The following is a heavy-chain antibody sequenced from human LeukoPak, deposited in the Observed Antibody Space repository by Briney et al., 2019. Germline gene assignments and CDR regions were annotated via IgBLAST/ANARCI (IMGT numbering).Heavy chain of an antibody. CDR3: ATDIVGATSGYYFDY. CDR1: GGTFSSYA. CDR2: IIPIFGTA. D-gene: IGHD1-26*01. V-gene: IGHV1-69*13. J-gene: IGHJ4*02. Sequence: ASVTVSCKASGGTFSSYAISWVRQAPGQGLEWMGGIIPIFGTANYAQKFQGRVTITADESTSTAYMELSSLRSEDTAVYYCATDIVGATSGYYFDYWGQGTLVTVSS.